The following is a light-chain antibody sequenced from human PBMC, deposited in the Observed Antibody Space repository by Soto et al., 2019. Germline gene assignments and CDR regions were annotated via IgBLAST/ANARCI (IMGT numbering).Light chain of an antibody. CDR3: GAWDESLNGYV. J-gene: IGLJ1*01. CDR2: TDN. Sequence: QSVLTQPPSASGTPGQRVTISCSGGSSNIGNNTVNWYQQLPGTAPKVLIYTDNERPSGVPDRFSGSKSGTSASLAINGLQSGDEADYYCGAWDESLNGYVFGTGTKLTVL. CDR1: SSNIGNNT. V-gene: IGLV1-44*01.